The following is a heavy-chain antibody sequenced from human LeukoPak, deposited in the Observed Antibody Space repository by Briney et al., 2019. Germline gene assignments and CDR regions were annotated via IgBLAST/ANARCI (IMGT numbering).Heavy chain of an antibody. Sequence: GGSLRLSCAASGFTVSSNYMSWVRQAPGKGLEWVSVIYSGGSTYYADSVKGRFTISRDNCKNTLYLQMNSLRAEDTAVYYCARGLLFDWSYYFDYWGQGTLVTVSS. J-gene: IGHJ4*02. CDR2: IYSGGST. V-gene: IGHV3-66*01. D-gene: IGHD3-9*01. CDR1: GFTVSSNY. CDR3: ARGLLFDWSYYFDY.